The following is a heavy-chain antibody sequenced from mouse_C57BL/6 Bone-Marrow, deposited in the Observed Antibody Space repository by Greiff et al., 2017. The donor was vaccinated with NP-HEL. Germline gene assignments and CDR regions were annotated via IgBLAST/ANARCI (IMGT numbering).Heavy chain of an antibody. Sequence: QVQLQQPGAELVKPGASVKLSCKASGYTFTSYWMHWVKQRPGQGLEWIGMIHPNSGSTNYNEKFKSKATLTADKSSSTAYMQLSSLTSEDSAVYCGARTNRAGYSYWGQGTLVTVSA. CDR3: ARTNRAGYSY. CDR2: IHPNSGST. J-gene: IGHJ3*01. CDR1: GYTFTSYW. V-gene: IGHV1-64*01. D-gene: IGHD3-1*01.